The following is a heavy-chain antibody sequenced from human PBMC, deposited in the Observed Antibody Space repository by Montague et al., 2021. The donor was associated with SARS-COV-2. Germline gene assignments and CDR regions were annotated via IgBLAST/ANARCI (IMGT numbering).Heavy chain of an antibody. V-gene: IGHV3-66*01. CDR1: GFTVSSNY. CDR3: ARDLGGAAAGNFDY. J-gene: IGHJ4*02. D-gene: IGHD6-13*01. CDR2: IYSGGST. Sequence: SLRLSCAASGFTVSSNYMSWVRQAPGKGLEWVSVIYSGGSTYYADSVKGRFTISRDNSKNTLYLQMNSLRAEDTAVYYCARDLGGAAAGNFDYWGQGTLSPSPQ.